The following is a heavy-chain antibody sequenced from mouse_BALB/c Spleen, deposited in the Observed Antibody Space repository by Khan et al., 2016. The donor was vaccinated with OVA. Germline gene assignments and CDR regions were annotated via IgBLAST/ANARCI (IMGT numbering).Heavy chain of an antibody. V-gene: IGHV1-7*01. CDR2: INPSTGYT. Sequence: QVQLKEPGAELAKPGASVKMSCKTSGYTFINYWMNWVKQRPGQGLEWIGYINPSTGYTEDNQKFKDKATLTADKSSSTAYMQLSSLTSEDSAVYYCARRGLRWDFDYWGQGTTLTVSS. J-gene: IGHJ2*01. D-gene: IGHD1-1*01. CDR1: GYTFINYW. CDR3: ARRGLRWDFDY.